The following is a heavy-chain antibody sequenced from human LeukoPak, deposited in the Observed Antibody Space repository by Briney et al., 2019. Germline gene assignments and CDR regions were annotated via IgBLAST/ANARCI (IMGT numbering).Heavy chain of an antibody. CDR2: INHSGST. CDR1: GGSFSGYY. Sequence: SETLSLTCAVYGGSFSGYYWSWIRQPPGEGLEWIGEINHSGSTNYNPSLKSRVTISVDTSKNQFSLKLSSVTAADTAVYYCASPTYDSSGYGYWGQGTLVTVSS. V-gene: IGHV4-34*01. CDR3: ASPTYDSSGYGY. D-gene: IGHD3-22*01. J-gene: IGHJ4*02.